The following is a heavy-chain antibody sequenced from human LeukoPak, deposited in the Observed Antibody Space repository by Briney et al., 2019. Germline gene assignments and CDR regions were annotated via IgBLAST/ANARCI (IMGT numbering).Heavy chain of an antibody. CDR2: ISYDGSNK. Sequence: GRSLRLSCAASGFTFSSYGMHWVRQAPGKGLEWVAVISYDGSNKYYADSVKGRFTISRDNSKNTLYLQMNSLRAEDTAVYYCAKGGISGWEFFDYWGQGTLVTVSS. J-gene: IGHJ4*02. CDR3: AKGGISGWEFFDY. V-gene: IGHV3-30*18. D-gene: IGHD6-19*01. CDR1: GFTFSSYG.